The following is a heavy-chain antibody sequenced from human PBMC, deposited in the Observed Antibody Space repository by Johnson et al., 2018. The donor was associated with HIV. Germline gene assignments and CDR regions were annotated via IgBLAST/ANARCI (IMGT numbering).Heavy chain of an antibody. CDR1: GFTFSSYD. V-gene: IGHV3-13*01. Sequence: VQLVESGGGLVQPGGSLRLSCAASGFTFSSYDMHWVSQATGKGLEWVSAIGTAGDTYYPGSVKGRLTISRENAKNSLYLQMNSLRAGDTAVYYCAKSAPGYDSSGYRNAFDIWGQGTMVTVSS. D-gene: IGHD3-22*01. CDR2: IGTAGDT. CDR3: AKSAPGYDSSGYRNAFDI. J-gene: IGHJ3*02.